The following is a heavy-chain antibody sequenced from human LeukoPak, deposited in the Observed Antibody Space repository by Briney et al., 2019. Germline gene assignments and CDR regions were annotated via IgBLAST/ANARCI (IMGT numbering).Heavy chain of an antibody. CDR3: ARDRSGDDDFWSGYSNYFDP. Sequence: GGTLRLSCAASGFTFSGYGMSWVRQAPGKGLEWVSYISSTSRTLYYADSVKGRFTISRDNAKNSLYLQMNSLRAEDTAVYFCARDRSGDDDFWSGYSNYFDPWGQRTLVTVSS. D-gene: IGHD3-3*01. V-gene: IGHV3-48*01. CDR1: GFTFSGYG. J-gene: IGHJ5*02. CDR2: ISSTSRTL.